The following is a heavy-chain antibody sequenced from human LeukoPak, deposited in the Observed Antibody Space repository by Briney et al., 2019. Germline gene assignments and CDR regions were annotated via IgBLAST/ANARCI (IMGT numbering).Heavy chain of an antibody. V-gene: IGHV3-30*02. D-gene: IGHD2-2*01. Sequence: QAGGSLRLSCAASGFTFSSYGMHWVRQAPGKGLEWVAFIRYDGSNKYYADSVKGRFTISRDNSKNTLYLQMNSLRAEDTAVYYCASSIVVDFDYWGQGTLVTVSS. CDR3: ASSIVVDFDY. J-gene: IGHJ4*02. CDR2: IRYDGSNK. CDR1: GFTFSSYG.